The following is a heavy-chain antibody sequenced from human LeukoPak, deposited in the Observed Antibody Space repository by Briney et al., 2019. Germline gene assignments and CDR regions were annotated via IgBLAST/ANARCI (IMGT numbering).Heavy chain of an antibody. Sequence: SETLSLTCTVSGGSISSYYWSWIRQHPGKGLEWIGYIYYSGSTYYNPSLKSRVTISVDTSKNQFSLKLSSVTAADTAVYYCAREFPDDYGDYVDAFDIWGQGTMVTVSS. J-gene: IGHJ3*02. CDR2: IYYSGST. CDR1: GGSISSYY. CDR3: AREFPDDYGDYVDAFDI. D-gene: IGHD4-17*01. V-gene: IGHV4-59*06.